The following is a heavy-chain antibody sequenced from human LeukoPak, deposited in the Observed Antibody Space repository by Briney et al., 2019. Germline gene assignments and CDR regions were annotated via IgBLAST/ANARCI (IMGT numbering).Heavy chain of an antibody. J-gene: IGHJ4*02. CDR3: ARKLGVVTAIPHFDY. D-gene: IGHD2-21*02. Sequence: SQTLSLTCTVSGGSISSGSYSWNWIRQPPGKGLAWIGYIFHSGNIYYNPSLKSRVTISVDTSKNQFSLKLSSVTAADTAVYYCARKLGVVTAIPHFDYWGQGALVTVSS. CDR1: GGSISSGSYS. V-gene: IGHV4-31*03. CDR2: IFHSGNI.